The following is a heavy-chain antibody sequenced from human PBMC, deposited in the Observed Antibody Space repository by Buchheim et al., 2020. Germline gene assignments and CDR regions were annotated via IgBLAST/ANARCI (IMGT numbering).Heavy chain of an antibody. CDR2: ISSSSSYI. CDR1: GFTFSSYS. V-gene: IGHV3-21*01. J-gene: IGHJ4*02. CDR3: ARVGRSYYDSSGYYFDY. Sequence: EVQLVESGGGLVKPGGSLRLSCAASGFTFSSYSMNWVRQAPGKGLEWVSSISSSSSYIYYADSVKGRFTISRDNAKNSLYLQMNSLRAEDTAVYYCARVGRSYYDSSGYYFDYWGQGTL. D-gene: IGHD3-22*01.